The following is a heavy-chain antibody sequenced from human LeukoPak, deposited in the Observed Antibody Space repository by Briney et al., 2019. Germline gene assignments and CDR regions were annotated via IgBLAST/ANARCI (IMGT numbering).Heavy chain of an antibody. J-gene: IGHJ2*01. Sequence: SQTLSLTCAISGDSVSSNSAAWNWIRQSPSRGLEWLGRTYYRSKWYNDYAVSVKSRITINPDTSKNQFSLQLNSVTPEDTAVYYCARDSPLPTVTTFPSWYFDLWGRGTLVTVSS. CDR1: GDSVSSNSAA. CDR2: TYYRSKWYN. V-gene: IGHV6-1*01. CDR3: ARDSPLPTVTTFPSWYFDL. D-gene: IGHD4-17*01.